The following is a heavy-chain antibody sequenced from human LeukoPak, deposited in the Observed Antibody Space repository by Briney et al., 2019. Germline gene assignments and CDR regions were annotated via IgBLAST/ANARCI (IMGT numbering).Heavy chain of an antibody. CDR3: ARGPVGGTTYNDGDAFDI. Sequence: SETLSHTCTVSGGSISRYYWSWIRQPPGKGLEWIGYIYYSGSTNYNPSLKSRVTISVDTSKNQFSLKLSSVTAADTAVYYCARGPVGGTTYNDGDAFDIWGQGTMVTVFS. J-gene: IGHJ3*02. CDR2: IYYSGST. V-gene: IGHV4-59*01. CDR1: GGSISRYY. D-gene: IGHD1-7*01.